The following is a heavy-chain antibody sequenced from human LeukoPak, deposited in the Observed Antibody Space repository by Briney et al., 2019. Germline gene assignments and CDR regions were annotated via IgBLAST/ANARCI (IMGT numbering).Heavy chain of an antibody. J-gene: IGHJ4*02. Sequence: GGSLRLSCAASGFTFSSYGMHWVRQAPGKGLEWAAFIRYYGSNKYYADSVKGRFTISRDNSKNTLYLQMNSLRAADTAVYYCAKDPTHYRVWDDYDSTVLSYWGQGTLVTVSS. CDR3: AKDPTHYRVWDDYDSTVLSY. V-gene: IGHV3-30*02. CDR1: GFTFSSYG. D-gene: IGHD3-22*01. CDR2: IRYYGSNK.